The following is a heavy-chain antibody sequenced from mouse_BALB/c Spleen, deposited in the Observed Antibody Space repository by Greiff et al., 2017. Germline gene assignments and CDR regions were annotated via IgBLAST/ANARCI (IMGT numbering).Heavy chain of an antibody. V-gene: IGHV14-1*02. CDR2: IDPENGNT. D-gene: IGHD1-1*01. Sequence: VQLQQSGAELVRPGALVKLSCKASGFNIKDYYMHWVKQRPEQGLEWIGWIDPENGNTIYDPKFQGKASITADTSSNTAYLQLSSPTSEDTAVYYCAPYYYGSSWYFDVWGAGTTVTVSS. CDR1: GFNIKDYY. J-gene: IGHJ1*01. CDR3: APYYYGSSWYFDV.